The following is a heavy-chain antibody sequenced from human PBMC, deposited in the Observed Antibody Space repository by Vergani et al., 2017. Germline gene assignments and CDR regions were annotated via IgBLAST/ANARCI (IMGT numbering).Heavy chain of an antibody. CDR3: ARHRGSGGFFPSSYFYGMDV. D-gene: IGHD3-10*01. CDR2: IHHSGDT. J-gene: IGHJ6*02. CDR1: DSSIMTNPY. V-gene: IGHV4-38-2*01. Sequence: QVQLQESGPGLVKPSETLTLTCDVSDSSIMTNPYWGWFRQSPGKGLEWIGCIHHSGDTHYNSSLKSRVSISIVSSSKFSLSLTSVTAADTALYYCARHRGSGGFFPSSYFYGMDVCGHGTTVTVSS.